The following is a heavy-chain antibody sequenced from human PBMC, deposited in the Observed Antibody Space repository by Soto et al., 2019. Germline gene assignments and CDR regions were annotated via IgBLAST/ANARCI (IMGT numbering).Heavy chain of an antibody. Sequence: GESLKISCKGSGYSFTSYWISWVRQMPGKGLEWMGRIDPSDSYTNYSPSFQGHVTISADKSISTAYLQWSSLKASDTAMYYCVAILAAAEPYYHYGMDVSGKGTTVTVSS. CDR1: GYSFTSYW. D-gene: IGHD6-13*01. CDR3: VAILAAAEPYYHYGMDV. J-gene: IGHJ6*04. CDR2: IDPSDSYT. V-gene: IGHV5-10-1*01.